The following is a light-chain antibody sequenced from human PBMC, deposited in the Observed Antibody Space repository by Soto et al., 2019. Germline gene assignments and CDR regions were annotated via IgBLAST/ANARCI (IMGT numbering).Light chain of an antibody. V-gene: IGKV1-5*03. J-gene: IGKJ1*01. CDR1: QSVSDW. Sequence: DIQMTQSPSTLSASVGDRVTITCRASQSVSDWLAWYQRKPGKVPKLLIYKASNLESGVPSRFSGSGSGTDFTLTISSLQPEDFATYYCLQDYRYPPWTFGQGTKVDVK. CDR3: LQDYRYPPWT. CDR2: KAS.